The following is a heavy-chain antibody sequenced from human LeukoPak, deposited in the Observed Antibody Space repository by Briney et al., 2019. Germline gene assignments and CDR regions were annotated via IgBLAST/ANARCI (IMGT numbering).Heavy chain of an antibody. D-gene: IGHD3-10*01. J-gene: IGHJ6*04. CDR2: ISSSSSYI. CDR3: ARATMVRGVIITLRAFDI. CDR1: GFTFSSYS. V-gene: IGHV3-21*01. Sequence: GGSPRLSCAASGFTFSSYSMNWVRQAPGKGLEWVSSISSSSSYIYYADSVKGRFTISRDNAKNSLYLQMNSLRAEDTAVYYCARATMVRGVIITLRAFDIWGKGTTVTISS.